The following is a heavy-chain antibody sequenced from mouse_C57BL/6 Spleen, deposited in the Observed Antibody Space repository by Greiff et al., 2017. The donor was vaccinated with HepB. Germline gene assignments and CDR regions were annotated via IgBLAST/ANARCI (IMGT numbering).Heavy chain of an antibody. CDR2: IDPEDGDT. D-gene: IGHD2-2*01. J-gene: IGHJ2*01. CDR1: GFNIKDYY. Sequence: EVKLMESGAELVRPGASVKLSCTASGFNIKDYYMHWVKQRPEQGLEWIGRIDPEDGDTEYAPKFQGKATMTADTSSNTAYLQLSSLTSEDTAVYYCTVIYYGYDGRYYFDYWGQGTTLTVSS. CDR3: TVIYYGYDGRYYFDY. V-gene: IGHV14-1*01.